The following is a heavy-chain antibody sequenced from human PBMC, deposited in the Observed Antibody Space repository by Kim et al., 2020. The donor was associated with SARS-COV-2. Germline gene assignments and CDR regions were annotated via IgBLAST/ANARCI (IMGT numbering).Heavy chain of an antibody. Sequence: GESLKISCKASGYSLTNHWIAWVRQMPGKGLEWMGVIYPGDSDIRYSPSFQGQITISADTSISTAYLQWSSLKASDTAMYDCVTTEVAAAEKYYFDYWGQGTLVTVSS. CDR2: IYPGDSDI. J-gene: IGHJ4*02. V-gene: IGHV5-51*06. CDR3: VTTEVAAAEKYYFDY. D-gene: IGHD6-13*01. CDR1: GYSLTNHW.